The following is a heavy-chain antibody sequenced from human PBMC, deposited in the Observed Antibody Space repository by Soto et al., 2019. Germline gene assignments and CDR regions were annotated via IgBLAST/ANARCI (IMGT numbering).Heavy chain of an antibody. CDR2: ISASGGST. Sequence: EVHLLESGGGLVQPGGSLRLSCGASGFTLSSYAMSWVRQAPGKGVEWVSGISASGGSTYYGDPVKGRFTISRDNSKTALYLQMNSLRAEDTAVDYCAKFLWSGDYARYYFDYWGQGTLVTVSS. V-gene: IGHV3-23*01. D-gene: IGHD4-17*01. CDR1: GFTLSSYA. CDR3: AKFLWSGDYARYYFDY. J-gene: IGHJ4*02.